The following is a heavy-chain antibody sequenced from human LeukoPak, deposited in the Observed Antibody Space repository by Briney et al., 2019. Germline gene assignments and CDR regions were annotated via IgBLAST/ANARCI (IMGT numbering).Heavy chain of an antibody. D-gene: IGHD4-17*01. CDR2: INHSGST. J-gene: IGHJ6*04. CDR1: GVSFSGYY. Sequence: SETLSLTCAVYGVSFSGYYWSWIRQPPGKGLEWIGEINHSGSTNYNPSLKSRVTISVDTSKNQFSLKLSSVTAADTAVYYCARVPGESDVWGKGTTVTVSS. CDR3: ARVPGESDV. V-gene: IGHV4-34*01.